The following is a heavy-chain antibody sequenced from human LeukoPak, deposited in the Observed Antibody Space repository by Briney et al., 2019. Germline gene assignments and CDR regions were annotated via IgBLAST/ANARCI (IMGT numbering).Heavy chain of an antibody. Sequence: ASVKVSCKASGYTFTGYYMHWVRQAPGQGLEWMGWINPNSGGTNYAQKFQGRVTMTRDTSISTAYMEPSRLRSDDTAVYYCARSGRSSSNNYYYYMDVWGKGTTVTVSS. V-gene: IGHV1-2*02. CDR3: ARSGRSSSNNYYYYMDV. CDR2: INPNSGGT. J-gene: IGHJ6*03. D-gene: IGHD6-6*01. CDR1: GYTFTGYY.